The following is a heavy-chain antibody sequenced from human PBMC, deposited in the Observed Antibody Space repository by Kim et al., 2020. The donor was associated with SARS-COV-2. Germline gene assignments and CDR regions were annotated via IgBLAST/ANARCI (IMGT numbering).Heavy chain of an antibody. CDR2: IYSSGTT. CDR1: GDSISTSGYY. J-gene: IGHJ4*02. CDR3: ARGAGSGWHYFDY. Sequence: SETLSLTCAVSGDSISTSGYYWGWIRQHPGKGLEWIGYIYSSGTTYDNPSLRSRISISLDTSKNQLSLRLSSVTAADTAVYFCARGAGSGWHYFDYWGQG. V-gene: IGHV4-31*11. D-gene: IGHD6-19*01.